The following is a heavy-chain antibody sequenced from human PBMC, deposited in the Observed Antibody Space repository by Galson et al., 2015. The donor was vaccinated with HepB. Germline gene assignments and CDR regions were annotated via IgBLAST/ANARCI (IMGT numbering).Heavy chain of an antibody. CDR1: GYNFRSYA. V-gene: IGHV7-4-1*02. CDR3: ARTAALFAVAGWFDP. J-gene: IGHJ5*02. D-gene: IGHD6-19*01. Sequence: SVKVSCKASGYNFRSYAMNWVRQAPGQGLEWMGWINTNIGSPMYAPGFTGRFVFSLDTSVSTAYLQISSLKAEDTAVYYCARTAALFAVAGWFDPWGQGTLVIVSS. CDR2: INTNIGSP.